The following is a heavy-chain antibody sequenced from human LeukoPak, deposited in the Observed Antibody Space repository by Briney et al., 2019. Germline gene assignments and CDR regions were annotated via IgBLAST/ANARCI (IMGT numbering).Heavy chain of an antibody. Sequence: SETLSLTCTVSGGSISSGGYYWSRIRQHPGKGLEWIGYIYYSGSTYYNPSLKSRVTISVDTSKNLFSLKLSSVTAADTAVYYCAGGLQSNYYYGMDVWGQGTTVTVSS. CDR2: IYYSGST. V-gene: IGHV4-31*03. CDR3: AGGLQSNYYYGMDV. J-gene: IGHJ6*02. D-gene: IGHD4-11*01. CDR1: GGSISSGGYY.